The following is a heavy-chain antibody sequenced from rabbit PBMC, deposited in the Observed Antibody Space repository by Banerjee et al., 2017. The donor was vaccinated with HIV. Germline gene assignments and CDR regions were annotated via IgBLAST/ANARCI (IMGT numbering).Heavy chain of an antibody. V-gene: IGHV1S45*01. CDR1: GFTISSTYW. D-gene: IGHD4-1*01. CDR3: AIDLAGVIGWNFGL. CDR2: INTSSGNN. J-gene: IGHJ4*01. Sequence: QEQLVESGGGLVQPEGSLTLTCTASGFTISSTYWMCWVRQAPGKGLEWIGCINTSSGNNVYASWAKGRFTISKTSSTTVTLQMTSLTAADTATYFCAIDLAGVIGWNFGLWGPGTLV.